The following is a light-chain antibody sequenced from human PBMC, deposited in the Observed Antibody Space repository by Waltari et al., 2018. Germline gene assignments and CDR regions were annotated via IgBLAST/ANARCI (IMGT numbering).Light chain of an antibody. J-gene: IGLJ1*01. CDR3: SSYTSSGTYV. Sequence: QSALTQPASVSGSPGQSITISCTGTGSDVGGYNYVSWYQHHPGKAPQLMIYEVSNRPAGVSIRVSGSKAGNTASLTISGLQAEDEADYYCSSYTSSGTYVFGTGTKVTVL. V-gene: IGLV2-14*01. CDR1: GSDVGGYNY. CDR2: EVS.